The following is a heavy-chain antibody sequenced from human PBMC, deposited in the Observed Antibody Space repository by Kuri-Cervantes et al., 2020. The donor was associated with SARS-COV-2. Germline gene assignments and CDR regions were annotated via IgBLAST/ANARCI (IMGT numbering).Heavy chain of an antibody. CDR2: ISYDGSNK. Sequence: LSLTCAASGFTFSSYGMHWVRQAPGKGLECVAVISYDGSNKYYADSVKGRFTIPRDNSKNTLYLQMNSLRAEDTAVYYCAKAYDPYGMDVWGQGTTVTVSS. D-gene: IGHD5-12*01. CDR1: GFTFSSYG. CDR3: AKAYDPYGMDV. J-gene: IGHJ6*02. V-gene: IGHV3-30*18.